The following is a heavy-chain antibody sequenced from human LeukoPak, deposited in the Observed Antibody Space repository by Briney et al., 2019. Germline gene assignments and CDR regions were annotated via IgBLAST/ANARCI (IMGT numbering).Heavy chain of an antibody. J-gene: IGHJ5*02. D-gene: IGHD2-15*01. V-gene: IGHV1-2*02. CDR1: GYTFTGYY. CDR2: INPNSGGT. CDR3: ARVAEDIVVVVAATHNWFDP. Sequence: AASVKVSCTASGYTFTGYYMHWVRQAPGQGLEWMGWINPNSGGTNYAQKFQGRVTMTRDTSISTAYMELSRLRSDDTAVYYCARVAEDIVVVVAATHNWFDPWGQGTLVTVSS.